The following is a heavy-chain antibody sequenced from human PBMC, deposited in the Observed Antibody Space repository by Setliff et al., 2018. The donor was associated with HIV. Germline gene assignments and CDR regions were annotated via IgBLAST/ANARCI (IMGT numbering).Heavy chain of an antibody. Sequence: SETLSLTCTVSGGSISSYYWSWIRQPAGKGLEWIGRIYTSGSTNYNPSLKSRVTMSVDTSKNQFSLKLSSVTAADTAVYYCARAGTGSGGSCYSCPMDVWGKGTTVTVSS. V-gene: IGHV4-4*07. D-gene: IGHD2-15*01. CDR2: IYTSGST. CDR3: ARAGTGSGGSCYSCPMDV. CDR1: GGSISSYY. J-gene: IGHJ6*03.